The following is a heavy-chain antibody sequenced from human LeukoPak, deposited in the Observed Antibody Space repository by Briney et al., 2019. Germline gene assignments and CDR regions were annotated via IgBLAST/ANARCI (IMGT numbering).Heavy chain of an antibody. D-gene: IGHD2-2*01. CDR1: GFTFDDYA. V-gene: IGHV3-9*01. Sequence: GGSLRLSCAASGFTFDDYAMHWVRQALGKGLEWVSGISWNSGSIGYADSVKGRFTISRDNAKNSLYLQMNSLRAEDTALYYCAKDIGYCSSTSCVGESSYYYYGMDVWGQGTTVTVSS. J-gene: IGHJ6*02. CDR3: AKDIGYCSSTSCVGESSYYYYGMDV. CDR2: ISWNSGSI.